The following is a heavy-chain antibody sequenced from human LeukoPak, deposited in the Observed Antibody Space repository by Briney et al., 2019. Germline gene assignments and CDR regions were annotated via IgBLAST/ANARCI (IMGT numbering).Heavy chain of an antibody. V-gene: IGHV4-39*01. J-gene: IGHJ5*02. CDR2: IYYSGST. Sequence: SETLSLTCTVSGGSISSYYWGWIRQPPGKGLEWIGSIYYSGSTHYNPSLKSRVTISVDTSKNQFSLKLSSVTAADTAVYYCARLNKPGWFDPWGQGTLVTVSS. CDR3: ARLNKPGWFDP. CDR1: GGSISSYY. D-gene: IGHD1-14*01.